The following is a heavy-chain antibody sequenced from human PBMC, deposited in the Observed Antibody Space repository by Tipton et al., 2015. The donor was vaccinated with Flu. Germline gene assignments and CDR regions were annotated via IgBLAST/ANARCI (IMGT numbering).Heavy chain of an antibody. CDR2: IKQDGSET. V-gene: IGHV3-7*03. D-gene: IGHD6-19*01. CDR3: AGGSGWLIEN. J-gene: IGHJ4*02. CDR1: GFTVSSNY. Sequence: VQLVQSGGGLIQPGGSLRLSCAASGFTVSSNYISWVRQPPGKGLEGVAIIKQDGSETFYVDSVKGRFIVSRDNAKNSLFLQLSSRTADDTAVYYCAGGSGWLIENWGQGTQVTVS.